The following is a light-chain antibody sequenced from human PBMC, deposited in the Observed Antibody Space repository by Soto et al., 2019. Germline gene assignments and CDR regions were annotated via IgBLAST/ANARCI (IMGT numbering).Light chain of an antibody. V-gene: IGKV3-15*01. CDR3: QQYNNWPPLT. CDR2: GAS. CDR1: QSVSSN. Sequence: EIVMTQSPATLSVSPGERATFSCRASQSVSSNLAWYQQKPGQAPRLLIYGASTRATGIPARFSGSGSGTEFTLTISSLQSEDFAVYYCQQYNNWPPLTFGGGTTVEIK. J-gene: IGKJ4*01.